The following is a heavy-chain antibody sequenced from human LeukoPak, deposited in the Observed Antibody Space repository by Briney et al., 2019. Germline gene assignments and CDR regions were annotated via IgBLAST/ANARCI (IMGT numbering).Heavy chain of an antibody. Sequence: ASVKVSCKSSGDTFSSYTINWVRQAPGQGLEWMGGIIPIFGTVNYAQRFQGRVTITADESTYTAYMHLSNLRYEDTAVYYCARDRTSAVRGLNPVDYWGQGTLVTVSS. CDR3: ARDRTSAVRGLNPVDY. D-gene: IGHD3-10*01. CDR2: IIPIFGTV. V-gene: IGHV1-69*13. J-gene: IGHJ4*02. CDR1: GDTFSSYT.